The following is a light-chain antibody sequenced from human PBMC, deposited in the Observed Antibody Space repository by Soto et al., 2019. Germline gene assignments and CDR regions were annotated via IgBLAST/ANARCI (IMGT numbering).Light chain of an antibody. V-gene: IGLV2-8*01. CDR2: EVS. Sequence: QSALTQPPSASGSPGQSVTISCTGTSSDVGGYNYVSWYQQHPGKAPKLMIYEVSKRPSGVPDRFSGSKSGNTASLTVSGHHAEDEADYYCSSYAGSNNLVFGGGIKLTVL. CDR3: SSYAGSNNLV. CDR1: SSDVGGYNY. J-gene: IGLJ3*02.